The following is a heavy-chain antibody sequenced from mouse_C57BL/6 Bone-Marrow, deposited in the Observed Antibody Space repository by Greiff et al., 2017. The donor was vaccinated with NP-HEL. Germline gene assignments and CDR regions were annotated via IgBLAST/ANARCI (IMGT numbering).Heavy chain of an antibody. J-gene: IGHJ2*01. CDR1: GYTFTSYW. V-gene: IGHV1-53*01. Sequence: QVQLKQPGTELVKPGASVKLSCKASGYTFTSYWMHWVKQRPGQGLEWIGNINPSNGGTNYNEKFKSKATLTVDKSSSTAYMQLSSLTSEDSAVYYCAGGAYGNFYYFDYWGQGTTLTVSS. CDR2: INPSNGGT. CDR3: AGGAYGNFYYFDY. D-gene: IGHD2-1*01.